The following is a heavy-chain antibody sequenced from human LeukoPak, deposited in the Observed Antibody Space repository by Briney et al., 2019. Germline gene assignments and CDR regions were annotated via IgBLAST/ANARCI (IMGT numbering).Heavy chain of an antibody. Sequence: SETLSLTCTVSGGSISSSSYYWGWICQPPGKGLEWIGSIYYSGSTYYNPSLKSRVTISVDTSKNQFSLKLSSVTAADTAVYYCARSGNCDFWSGPPDYWGQGTLVTVSS. D-gene: IGHD3-3*01. V-gene: IGHV4-39*01. CDR2: IYYSGST. J-gene: IGHJ4*02. CDR1: GGSISSSSYY. CDR3: ARSGNCDFWSGPPDY.